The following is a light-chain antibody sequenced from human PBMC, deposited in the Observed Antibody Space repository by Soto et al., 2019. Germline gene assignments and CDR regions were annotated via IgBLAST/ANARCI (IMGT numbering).Light chain of an antibody. V-gene: IGKV3-20*01. CDR1: QSVSSSY. J-gene: IGKJ1*01. Sequence: EIVLPQSPGTLSLSPGARATLSCRASQSVSSSYLAWYQQKPGQAPRLLIYGASSRATGIPDRFSGSGSGTDFTLTISRLEPEELAVYDCQQYGSSPWTFGQGTKVDIK. CDR2: GAS. CDR3: QQYGSSPWT.